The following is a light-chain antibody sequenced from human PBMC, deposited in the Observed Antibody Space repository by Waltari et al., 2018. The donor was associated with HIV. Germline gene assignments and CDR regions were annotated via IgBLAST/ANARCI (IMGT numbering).Light chain of an antibody. J-gene: IGLJ2*01. Sequence: SYEVTQPPSVSVSPGQTATIACSGDKLGNKFVSWYHQKPGQAPKLLIYQDSRRPSGIPERFSGSTSGNIATLTISATQTIDEGDYHCQAWDSSSVSFGGGTKLTVL. CDR2: QDS. CDR1: KLGNKF. CDR3: QAWDSSSVS. V-gene: IGLV3-1*01.